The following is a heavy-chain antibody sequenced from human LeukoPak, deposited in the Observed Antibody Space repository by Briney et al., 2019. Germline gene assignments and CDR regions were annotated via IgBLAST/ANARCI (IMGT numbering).Heavy chain of an antibody. CDR1: GYTFTSYD. D-gene: IGHD1-1*01. CDR3: AKGRYGTGTTYWFDP. CDR2: MNPNSGNT. Sequence: ASVKVSCKASGYTFTSYDINWVRQATGQGLEWTGWMNPNSGNTGYAQKFQGRVTMTRNTSISTAYMELSSLRSEDTAVYYCAKGRYGTGTTYWFDPWGQGTLVTVSS. V-gene: IGHV1-8*01. J-gene: IGHJ5*02.